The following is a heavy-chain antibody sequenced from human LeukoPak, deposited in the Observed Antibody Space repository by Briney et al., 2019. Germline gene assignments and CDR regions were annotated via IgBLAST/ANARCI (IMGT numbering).Heavy chain of an antibody. V-gene: IGHV3-48*04. J-gene: IGHJ4*02. D-gene: IGHD4-17*01. CDR2: ISSSSRTI. CDR3: ARKPYGDYFDY. Sequence: GGSLRLSCAASGFTFSSYSMNWVHQAPGKGLEWVSYISSSSRTIYYADSVKGRFTISRDNAKNSLYLQMNSLRAEDTAVYYCARKPYGDYFDYWGQGTLVTVSS. CDR1: GFTFSSYS.